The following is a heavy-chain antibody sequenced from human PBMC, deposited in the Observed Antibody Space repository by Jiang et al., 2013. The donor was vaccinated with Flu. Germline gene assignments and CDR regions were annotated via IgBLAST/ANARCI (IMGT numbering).Heavy chain of an antibody. D-gene: IGHD3-22*01. V-gene: IGHV1-69-2*01. Sequence: YAEKFQGRVTITADTSTDTAYMELSSLRSEDTAVYYCATDRYYDSSGYSANVFFDYWGQGTLVTVSS. CDR3: ATDRYYDSSGYSANVFFDY. J-gene: IGHJ4*02.